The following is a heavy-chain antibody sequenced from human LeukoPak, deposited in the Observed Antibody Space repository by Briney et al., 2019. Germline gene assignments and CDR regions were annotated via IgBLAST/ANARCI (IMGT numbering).Heavy chain of an antibody. Sequence: PSETLSLTCTVSGGSISSYYWSWIRQPAGKGLEWIGRIYTSGSTNYNPSLKSRVTMSVDTSKNQFSLKLSSVTAADTAVYYCAREPPDILTGYYDAFDIWGQGTMVTVSS. V-gene: IGHV4-4*07. CDR2: IYTSGST. CDR3: AREPPDILTGYYDAFDI. D-gene: IGHD3-9*01. CDR1: GGSISSYY. J-gene: IGHJ3*02.